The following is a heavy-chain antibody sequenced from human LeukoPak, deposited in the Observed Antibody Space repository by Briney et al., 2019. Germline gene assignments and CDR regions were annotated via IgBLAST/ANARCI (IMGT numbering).Heavy chain of an antibody. Sequence: GGSLRLSCAASGFTFGAYAMNWVRQAPGKGLEWVSYISSRSSSIYYADSATGRFTISRDNAKNSLYLQMNSLRVEDTAVYYCARDYDSRSYMDVWGKGTTVTVSS. CDR3: ARDYDSRSYMDV. CDR2: ISSRSSSI. J-gene: IGHJ6*03. D-gene: IGHD3-16*01. V-gene: IGHV3-48*01. CDR1: GFTFGAYA.